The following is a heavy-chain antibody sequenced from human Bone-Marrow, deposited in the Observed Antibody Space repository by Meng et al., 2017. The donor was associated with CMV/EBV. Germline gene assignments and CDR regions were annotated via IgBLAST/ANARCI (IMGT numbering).Heavy chain of an antibody. CDR1: GFTFSDYS. CDR3: ARDLQDYDFWGAYYKSHGFDV. V-gene: IGHV3-21*01. Sequence: GGSLRLSCAASGFTFSDYSMNWVRQAPGKGLEGVSTISSSSSYIYYAVSVKGRFTISRDNAKNSLYLQMDSLRAEDTAVYYCARDLQDYDFWGAYYKSHGFDVWGQGTTVTVSS. CDR2: ISSSSSYI. D-gene: IGHD3-3*01. J-gene: IGHJ6*02.